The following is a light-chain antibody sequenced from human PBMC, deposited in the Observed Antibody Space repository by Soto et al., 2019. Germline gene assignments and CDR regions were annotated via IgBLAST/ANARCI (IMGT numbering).Light chain of an antibody. CDR3: QQYGSSPGGWT. V-gene: IGKV3-20*01. Sequence: EIVLTQSPGTLSLSPGERATLSCRASQSVSSSYLAWYQQKPGQAPRLLIYGAYSRATGIPDRFSGSGSGTDFTLTISRLEPEDFAVYYCQQYGSSPGGWTFGQGTKVEIK. CDR2: GAY. J-gene: IGKJ1*01. CDR1: QSVSSSY.